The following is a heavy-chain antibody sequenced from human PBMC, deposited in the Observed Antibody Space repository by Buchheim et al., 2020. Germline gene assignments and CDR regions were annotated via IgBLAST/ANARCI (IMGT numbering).Heavy chain of an antibody. CDR3: AKDYYDSSGSRRGAFDI. J-gene: IGHJ3*02. Sequence: EVQLLESGGGLVQPGGSLRLSCAASGFTFSSYAMSWVRQAPGKGLEWVSAISGSGGSTYYADSGKGRLTSSRDKSKNTLYLQMNSLRAEDTAVYYCAKDYYDSSGSRRGAFDIWGQGT. V-gene: IGHV3-23*01. CDR1: GFTFSSYA. D-gene: IGHD3-22*01. CDR2: ISGSGGST.